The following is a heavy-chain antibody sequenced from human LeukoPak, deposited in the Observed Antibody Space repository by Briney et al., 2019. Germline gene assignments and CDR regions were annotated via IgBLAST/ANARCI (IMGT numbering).Heavy chain of an antibody. Sequence: GGSLRLSCAASGFTFSSYWMSWVRQAPGKGLEYVSAISSNGGSTYYANSVKGRFTISRDNSKNTLYLQMGSLRAEDMAVYYCARKDFWSGYYDYWGQGTLVTVSS. CDR1: GFTFSSYW. CDR3: ARKDFWSGYYDY. D-gene: IGHD3-3*01. V-gene: IGHV3-64*01. CDR2: ISSNGGST. J-gene: IGHJ4*02.